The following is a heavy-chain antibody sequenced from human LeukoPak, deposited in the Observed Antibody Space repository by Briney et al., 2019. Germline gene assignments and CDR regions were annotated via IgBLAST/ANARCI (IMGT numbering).Heavy chain of an antibody. D-gene: IGHD1-26*01. Sequence: GGSLRLSCAASGFTFCVHSMKWVRQAPGKGLEWIGRIRKKVNSYTTEYAASVKGRFAISRDDSKTSLYLHMNSLKTEDTAVYYSARMGVGYYFDFWGQGTLVTVSS. J-gene: IGHJ4*02. CDR3: ARMGVGYYFDF. CDR2: IRKKVNSYTT. CDR1: GFTFCVHS. V-gene: IGHV3-72*01.